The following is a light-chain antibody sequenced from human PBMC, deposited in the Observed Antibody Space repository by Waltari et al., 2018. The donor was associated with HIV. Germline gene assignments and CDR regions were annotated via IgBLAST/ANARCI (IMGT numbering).Light chain of an antibody. CDR3: SSYTSSSTRV. J-gene: IGLJ3*02. CDR2: GVS. CDR1: SRDVGGYNY. Sequence: QSALTQPASVSGSPGQSITISCTGTSRDVGGYNYVSWYQQHPGKAPKLMIYGVSSRRAGVSNLFSGSKSGNTASLTISGLQAEDEAEYDCSSYTSSSTRVFGGGTNLTVL. V-gene: IGLV2-14*01.